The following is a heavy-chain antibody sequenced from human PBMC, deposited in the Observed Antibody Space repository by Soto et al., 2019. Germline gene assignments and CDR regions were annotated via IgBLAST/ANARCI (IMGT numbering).Heavy chain of an antibody. CDR3: ARDQKDFWSGPGYYGMDV. V-gene: IGHV3-23*01. J-gene: IGHJ6*02. CDR2: ITDTGGDA. D-gene: IGHD3-3*01. CDR1: GVTFGSRA. Sequence: EVQLLESGGDLVQPGGSLRLSCVASGVTFGSRAMSWVRQAPGEGLEWVSTITDTGGDAKYADSVRGRFTISRDNSKNTLDLQMSSLRAEDTAVYYCARDQKDFWSGPGYYGMDVWGQGTTVTVSS.